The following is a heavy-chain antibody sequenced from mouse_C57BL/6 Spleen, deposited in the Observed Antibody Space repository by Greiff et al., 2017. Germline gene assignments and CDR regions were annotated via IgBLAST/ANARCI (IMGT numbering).Heavy chain of an antibody. V-gene: IGHV5-4*03. D-gene: IGHD2-2*01. Sequence: EVNVVESGGGLVKPGGSLKLSCAASGFTFSSYAMSWVRQTPEKRLAWVATISDGGSYTYYPDNVKGRFTISRDNAKNNLYLQMSHLKSEDTAMYYCARESTMVTTFDYWGQGTTLTVSS. CDR1: GFTFSSYA. J-gene: IGHJ2*01. CDR2: ISDGGSYT. CDR3: ARESTMVTTFDY.